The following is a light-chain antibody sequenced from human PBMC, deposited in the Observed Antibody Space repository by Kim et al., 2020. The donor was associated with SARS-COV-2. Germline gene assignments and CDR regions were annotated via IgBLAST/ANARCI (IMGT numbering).Light chain of an antibody. CDR3: QLYDRLRT. J-gene: IGKJ1*01. CDR2: GVS. CDR1: QSVTNNY. Sequence: EIVLTQSPGTLSLSPGERATLSCRASQSVTNNYLAWYQQKPGQAPRLLIYGVSSRATGIPDRFSGSGSGTDFTLTISRLEPEDFAVYYCQLYDRLRTFGQGTKVDIK. V-gene: IGKV3-20*01.